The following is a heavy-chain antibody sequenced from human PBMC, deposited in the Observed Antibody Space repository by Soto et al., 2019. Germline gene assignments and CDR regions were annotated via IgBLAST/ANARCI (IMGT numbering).Heavy chain of an antibody. CDR1: GFTFSNYG. J-gene: IGHJ4*02. CDR3: AKGHVDLDF. Sequence: QVHLVECGGGVVQPGRSLRLSCAASGFTFSNYGMHWVRQAPGKVLEGVGVISYDGSNKYYADSVKGLFTISRDNSKTTQYLLISRMRAEDTAVYYCAKGHVDLDFWGQGTLVTVFS. CDR2: ISYDGSNK. V-gene: IGHV3-30*18. D-gene: IGHD3-16*01.